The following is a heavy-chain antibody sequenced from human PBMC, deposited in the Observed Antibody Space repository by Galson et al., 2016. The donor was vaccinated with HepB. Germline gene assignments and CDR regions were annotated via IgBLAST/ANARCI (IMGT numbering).Heavy chain of an antibody. J-gene: IGHJ6*02. CDR3: ARGSNYISYYYYGMDV. V-gene: IGHV3-33*01. CDR1: GFTFSSYG. Sequence: SLRLSCAASGFTFSSYGMHWVRQAPGKGLEWVAVIWYDGSNKYYADSVKGRFTISRDYSKNTLYLQMNSLRAEDTAVYYCARGSNYISYYYYGMDVWGQGTTVTVSS. CDR2: IWYDGSNK. D-gene: IGHD4-11*01.